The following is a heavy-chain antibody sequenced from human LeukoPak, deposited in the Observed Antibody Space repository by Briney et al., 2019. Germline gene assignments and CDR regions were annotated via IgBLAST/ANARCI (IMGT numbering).Heavy chain of an antibody. CDR1: GGSFSGYY. D-gene: IGHD3-10*01. CDR2: INHSGST. CDR3: ARDGGSGSYYKSFDY. J-gene: IGHJ4*02. V-gene: IGHV4-34*01. Sequence: SETLSLTCAVYGGSFSGYYWSWIRQPPGKGLEWIGEINHSGSTNYNPSLKSRVTISVDTSKNQFSLKLSSVTAADTAVYYCARDGGSGSYYKSFDYWGQGTLVTVSS.